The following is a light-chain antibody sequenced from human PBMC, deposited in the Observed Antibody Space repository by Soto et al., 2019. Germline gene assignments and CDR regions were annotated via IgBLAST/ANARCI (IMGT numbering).Light chain of an antibody. V-gene: IGKV1-39*01. J-gene: IGKJ5*01. Sequence: DIQMTQSPSSLSASVGDGVTITCRASQSISSYLNWYQQKPGKAPELLIYAASSLQSGVPSRFSGSGSGTDFTLTISSLQPEDFATYYCQQSYSAPQYTFGQGTRLEIK. CDR2: AAS. CDR1: QSISSY. CDR3: QQSYSAPQYT.